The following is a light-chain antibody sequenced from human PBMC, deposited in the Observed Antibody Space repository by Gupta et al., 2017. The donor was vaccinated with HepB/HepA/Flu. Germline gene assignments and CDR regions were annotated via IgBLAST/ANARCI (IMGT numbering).Light chain of an antibody. CDR1: NIGRKS. CDR3: QVWDSSSDHHVV. V-gene: IGLV3-21*03. CDR2: DDS. Sequence: SYVLSQPPSVSVAPGKTARITCGGNNIGRKSVHWYQQKPGQAPVLVVYDDSDRPSGIPERFSGSNSGNTATLTISMVEAGDEADYYCQVWDSSSDHHVVFGGGTKLTVL. J-gene: IGLJ2*01.